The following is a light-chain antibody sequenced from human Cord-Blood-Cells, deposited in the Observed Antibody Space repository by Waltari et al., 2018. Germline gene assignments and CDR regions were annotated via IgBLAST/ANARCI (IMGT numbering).Light chain of an antibody. CDR1: NLGSQS. Sequence: SYVRTQPPSLSVAPGKPPRIACPGNNLGSQSVDSYQQKPAQAPVLFIYYDSDRPSGIPERFSGSNSGNTATLTSSRVEAGDEADYYCQVWDRSSDHPVFGGGTKLTGL. CDR2: YDS. CDR3: QVWDRSSDHPV. V-gene: IGLV3-21*04. J-gene: IGLJ3*02.